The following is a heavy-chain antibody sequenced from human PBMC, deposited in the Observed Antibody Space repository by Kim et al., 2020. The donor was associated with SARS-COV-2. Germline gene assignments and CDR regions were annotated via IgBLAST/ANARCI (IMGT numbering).Heavy chain of an antibody. Sequence: QKFQGRVTMTRDTSISTAYMELSRLRSDDTAVYYCARGGGYDSSGYNLNYWGQGTLVTVSS. V-gene: IGHV1-2*02. CDR3: ARGGGYDSSGYNLNY. J-gene: IGHJ4*02. D-gene: IGHD3-22*01.